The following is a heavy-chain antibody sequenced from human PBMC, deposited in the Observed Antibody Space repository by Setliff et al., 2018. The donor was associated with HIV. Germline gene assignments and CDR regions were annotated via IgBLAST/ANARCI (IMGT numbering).Heavy chain of an antibody. Sequence: PSETLSLTCAVYGGSFSGYYWSWIRQPPGKGLEWIGEINHSGSTNYNPSLKSRVTISVDTSKNQFSLKLTSVTAADTAVYFCARPQLGWGGGSHFDYWGQGTLVTVSS. CDR1: GGSFSGYY. J-gene: IGHJ4*02. CDR2: INHSGST. V-gene: IGHV4-34*01. D-gene: IGHD1-1*01. CDR3: ARPQLGWGGGSHFDY.